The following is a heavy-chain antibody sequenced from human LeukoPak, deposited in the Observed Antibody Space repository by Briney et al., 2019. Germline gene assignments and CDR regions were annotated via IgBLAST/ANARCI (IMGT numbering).Heavy chain of an antibody. CDR3: ARGSAVGLDY. CDR2: IASTGET. V-gene: IGHV3-13*04. J-gene: IGHJ4*02. Sequence: GGSLRLSCAASGLTFSSNDMHWVRQATGKGLEWVSSIASTGETYYEGSVRGRFTISRENAKNSLYLQMSSLRAGDTAVYYCARGSAVGLDYWGQGTLVTVSS. CDR1: GLTFSSND. D-gene: IGHD6-13*01.